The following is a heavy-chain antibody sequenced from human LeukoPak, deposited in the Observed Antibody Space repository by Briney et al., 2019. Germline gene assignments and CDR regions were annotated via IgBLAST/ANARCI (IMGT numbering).Heavy chain of an antibody. CDR3: ATPSPLGDL. Sequence: GASLRLSCAAPGLTFSNYAMSYLHQPPGKRLDWVSAMSGSGARTYDADSVQGRFTISRDNSKNQLYLQMTSVSAEDTAVYYCATPSPLGDLWGQGTLVTVSS. CDR1: GLTFSNYA. D-gene: IGHD3-16*01. V-gene: IGHV3-23*01. CDR2: MSGSGART. J-gene: IGHJ4*02.